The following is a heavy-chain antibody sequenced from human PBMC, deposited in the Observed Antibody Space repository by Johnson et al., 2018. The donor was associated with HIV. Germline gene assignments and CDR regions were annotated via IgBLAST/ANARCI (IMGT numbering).Heavy chain of an antibody. CDR1: GFTFSSYA. D-gene: IGHD7-27*01. CDR2: ISSNGGST. J-gene: IGHJ3*02. V-gene: IGHV3-64*01. Sequence: VQLVQSGGDLVQPGGSLRLSCAASGFTFSSYAMHWVRQAPGQGLEYVSAISSNGGSTYYANSVKGRFTISRDNSKNTLYLQMGSLRAEDMAVYYCASSGLGIMGAFDMRGQETMVTVSS. CDR3: ASSGLGIMGAFDM.